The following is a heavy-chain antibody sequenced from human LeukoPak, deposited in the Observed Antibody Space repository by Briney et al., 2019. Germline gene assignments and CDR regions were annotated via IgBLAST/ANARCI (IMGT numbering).Heavy chain of an antibody. CDR3: ARGGVYDSSGYYVSYYMDV. CDR2: IIPIFGTA. Sequence: SVKVSCKASGGTFSSYAISWVRQAPGQGLEWMGGIIPIFGTANYAQKFQGRVTITTDESTSTAYMELSSLRSEDTAVYYCARGGVYDSSGYYVSYYMDVWGKGTTATVSS. CDR1: GGTFSSYA. J-gene: IGHJ6*03. V-gene: IGHV1-69*05. D-gene: IGHD3-22*01.